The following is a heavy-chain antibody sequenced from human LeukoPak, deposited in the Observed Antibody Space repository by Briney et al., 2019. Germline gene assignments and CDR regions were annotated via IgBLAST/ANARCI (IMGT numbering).Heavy chain of an antibody. V-gene: IGHV4-34*01. CDR3: ARSLRRGYSSSWYADY. CDR2: INHSGST. Sequence: SETLSLTCAVYGGSFSGYYWSWIRQPPGKGLEWIGEINHSGSTNYNPSLKSRVTISVDTSKNQFSLKLSPVTAADTAVYYCARSLRRGYSSSWYADYWGQGTLVTVSS. CDR1: GGSFSGYY. D-gene: IGHD6-13*01. J-gene: IGHJ4*02.